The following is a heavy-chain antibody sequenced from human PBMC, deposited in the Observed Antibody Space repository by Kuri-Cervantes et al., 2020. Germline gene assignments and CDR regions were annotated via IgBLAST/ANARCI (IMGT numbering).Heavy chain of an antibody. V-gene: IGHV1-2*04. CDR2: INPNSGGT. CDR1: GYTFTGYY. D-gene: IGHD4-17*01. Sequence: ASVKVSCKASGYTFTGYYMHWVRQAPGQGLEWMGWINPNSGGTNYAQKFQGWVTMTRDTSVSTAYMELSRLRSDDTAVYYCARGSPVTYGMDVWGQGTTVTVSS. CDR3: ARGSPVTYGMDV. J-gene: IGHJ6*02.